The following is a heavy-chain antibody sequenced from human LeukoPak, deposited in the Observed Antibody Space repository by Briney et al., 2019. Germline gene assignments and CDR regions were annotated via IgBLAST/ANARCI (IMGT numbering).Heavy chain of an antibody. V-gene: IGHV3-23*01. J-gene: IGHJ4*02. CDR2: ISGSGITI. Sequence: PGGSLRLSCAASGFTFSSYGMSWVRQAPGKGLEWVSYISGSGITIYYADSVKGRFTISRDNSKNTLYLQMNSLRAEDTAVYYCAKDNLSQAAGRFDYWGQGTLVTVSS. D-gene: IGHD6-13*01. CDR3: AKDNLSQAAGRFDY. CDR1: GFTFSSYG.